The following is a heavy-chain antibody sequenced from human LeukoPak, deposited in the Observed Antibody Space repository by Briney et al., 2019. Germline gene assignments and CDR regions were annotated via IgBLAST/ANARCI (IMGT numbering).Heavy chain of an antibody. CDR3: ARDLRPSRSYSQSDY. V-gene: IGHV3-30*04. Sequence: GGSLRLSCAASGFTFSSYAMHWVRQAPGKGLGWVAVISYDGSNKYYADSVKGRFTISRDNSKNTLYLQMNSLRAEDTAVYYCARDLRPSRSYSQSDYWGQGTLVTVSS. CDR1: GFTFSSYA. J-gene: IGHJ4*02. D-gene: IGHD1-26*01. CDR2: ISYDGSNK.